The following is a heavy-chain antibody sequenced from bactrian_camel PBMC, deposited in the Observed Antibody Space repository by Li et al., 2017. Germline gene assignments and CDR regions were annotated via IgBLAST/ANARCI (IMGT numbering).Heavy chain of an antibody. Sequence: DVQLVESGGGSVQAGGSLRLSCGASGTQIMHCMAWFRQAPGKEREGVAALYTGAANRYYADSVKDRFTISRDSATNTVYLQMNNLKPEDTAMYYCAARDGDGSHYTPSAYNYWGSGTQVTVS. CDR3: AARDGDGSHYTPSAYNY. CDR1: GTQIMHC. V-gene: IGHV3S40*01. J-gene: IGHJ4*01. D-gene: IGHD2*01. CDR2: LYTGAANR.